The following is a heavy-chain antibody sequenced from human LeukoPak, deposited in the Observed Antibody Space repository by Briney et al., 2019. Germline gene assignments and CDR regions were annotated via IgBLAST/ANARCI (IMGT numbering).Heavy chain of an antibody. CDR2: IYYSGST. CDR1: GGSISSYY. V-gene: IGHV4-59*12. D-gene: IGHD3-16*01. Sequence: SETLSLTCTVSGGSISSYYWSWIRQPPGKGLEWIGYIYYSGSTNYNPSLKSRVTISVDTSKNQFSLKLSSVTAADTAVYYCARGDYYDGGGRNWFDPWGQGTLVTVSS. CDR3: ARGDYYDGGGRNWFDP. J-gene: IGHJ5*02.